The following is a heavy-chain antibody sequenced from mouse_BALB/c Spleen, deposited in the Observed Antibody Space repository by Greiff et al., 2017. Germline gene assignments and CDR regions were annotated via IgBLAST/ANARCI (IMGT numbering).Heavy chain of an antibody. CDR2: IDPYNGGT. J-gene: IGHJ4*01. V-gene: IGHV1S135*01. Sequence: EVKLMESGPELVKPGASVKVSCKASGYAFTSYNMYWVKQSHGKSLEWIGYIDPYNGGTSYNQKFKGKATLTVDKSSSTAYMHLNSLTSEDSAVYYCARSGPLLRGNYYAMDYWGQGTSVTVSS. D-gene: IGHD1-1*01. CDR3: ARSGPLLRGNYYAMDY. CDR1: GYAFTSYN.